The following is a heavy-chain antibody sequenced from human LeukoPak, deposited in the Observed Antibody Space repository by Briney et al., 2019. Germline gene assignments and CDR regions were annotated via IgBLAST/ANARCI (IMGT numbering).Heavy chain of an antibody. J-gene: IGHJ4*02. CDR3: ARAGSTMVVWYFDY. Sequence: GGSLRLSCAVSGFTFSNYSMNWVRQTPGKGLEWIAYIIDSGKTVYYADSVKGRFTISRDNAKNSLYLQMNSLRAEDTAVYYCARAGSTMVVWYFDYWGQGALVTVSS. CDR2: IIDSGKTV. CDR1: GFTFSNYS. D-gene: IGHD4/OR15-4a*01. V-gene: IGHV3-48*01.